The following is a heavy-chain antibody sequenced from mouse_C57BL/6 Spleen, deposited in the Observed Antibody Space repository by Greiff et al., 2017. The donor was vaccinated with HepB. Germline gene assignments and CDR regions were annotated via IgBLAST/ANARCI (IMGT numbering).Heavy chain of an antibody. J-gene: IGHJ2*01. V-gene: IGHV1-18*01. CDR1: GYTFTDYN. D-gene: IGHD1-1*01. CDR3: ARSFHYYGSSYDYFDY. CDR2: INPNNGGT. Sequence: EVQLQQSGPELVKPGASVKIPCKASGYTFTDYNMDWVKQSHGKSLEWIGDINPNNGGTIYNQKFKGKATLTVDKSSSTAYMELRSLTSEDTAVYYCARSFHYYGSSYDYFDYWGQGTTLTVSS.